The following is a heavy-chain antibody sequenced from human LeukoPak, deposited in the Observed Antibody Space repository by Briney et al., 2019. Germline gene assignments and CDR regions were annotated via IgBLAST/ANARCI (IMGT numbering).Heavy chain of an antibody. D-gene: IGHD3-10*01. CDR2: ISSSGST. V-gene: IGHV4-61*02. Sequence: SQTLSLTCTVSGDSISSGDYYWSWIRQPAGKGLEWIGRISSSGSTNYNPSLKSRVTISVDTSKNQFSLNVSSVTAADTAVYYCAVLRGVTVSLHWFDPWGQGTLVTVSS. CDR1: GDSISSGDYY. J-gene: IGHJ5*02. CDR3: AVLRGVTVSLHWFDP.